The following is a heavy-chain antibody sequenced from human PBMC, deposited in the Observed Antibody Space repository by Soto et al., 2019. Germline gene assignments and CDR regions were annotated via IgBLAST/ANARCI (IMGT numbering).Heavy chain of an antibody. J-gene: IGHJ4*02. CDR1: GGSISSYY. Sequence: QVQLQESGPGLVKPSETLSLTCTVSGGSISSYYWSWIRQPPGKGLEWIGYIYYSGSTNYNPSLKSRGTISVDTSKNQFSLKLSSVTAADTAVYYCASRIAAAGTALDYWGQGTLVTVSS. V-gene: IGHV4-59*01. D-gene: IGHD6-13*01. CDR3: ASRIAAAGTALDY. CDR2: IYYSGST.